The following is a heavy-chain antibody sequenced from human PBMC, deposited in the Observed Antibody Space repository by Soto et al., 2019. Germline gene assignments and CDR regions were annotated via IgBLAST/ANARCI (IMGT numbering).Heavy chain of an antibody. Sequence: EVQLLESGGGLVQPGGSLRLSYAASGFTFSSYAMSWVRQAPGKGLEWVSAISGSGGSTYYADSVKGRFTISRDNSKNTLYLQMNSLRAEDTAVYYCAKDRLLYYYYYYMDVWGKGTTVTVSS. J-gene: IGHJ6*03. CDR3: AKDRLLYYYYYYMDV. D-gene: IGHD2-15*01. CDR2: ISGSGGST. CDR1: GFTFSSYA. V-gene: IGHV3-23*01.